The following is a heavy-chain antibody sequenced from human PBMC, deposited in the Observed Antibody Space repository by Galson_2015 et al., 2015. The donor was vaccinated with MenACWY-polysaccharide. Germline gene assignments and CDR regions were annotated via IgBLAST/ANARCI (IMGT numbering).Heavy chain of an antibody. D-gene: IGHD3-10*02. CDR3: AREGSRIVFHAFDT. CDR2: IQYDAVYK. Sequence: SLRLSCAASTVTFRGSGMHWVRQAPGKGLEWVAVIQYDAVYKQYLDSVKGRFSVSRDNSMSTLYLEMNNLRAEDTALYYCAREGSRIVFHAFDTWGQGTMVIVSS. J-gene: IGHJ3*02. V-gene: IGHV3-33*01. CDR1: TVTFRGSG.